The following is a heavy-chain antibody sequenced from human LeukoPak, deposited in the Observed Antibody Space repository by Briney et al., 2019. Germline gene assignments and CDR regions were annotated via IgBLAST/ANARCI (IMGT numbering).Heavy chain of an antibody. Sequence: SETLSLTCTVSGGSISSDNYYWSWIRQPAGKELEWIGRFYHTGSTDYNPSVKSRVTISVDTSKNQFSLTLSSVTAADAAVYYCARRHLEGYNAYGLFDYWGQGTLVTVSS. D-gene: IGHD5-12*01. CDR3: ARRHLEGYNAYGLFDY. CDR2: FYHTGST. J-gene: IGHJ4*02. CDR1: GGSISSDNYY. V-gene: IGHV4-61*02.